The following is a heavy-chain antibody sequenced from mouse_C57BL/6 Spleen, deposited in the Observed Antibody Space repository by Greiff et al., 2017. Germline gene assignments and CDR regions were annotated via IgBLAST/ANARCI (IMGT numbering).Heavy chain of an antibody. J-gene: IGHJ3*01. D-gene: IGHD2-4*01. CDR3: ARGDIYYDYAWFAY. V-gene: IGHV3-6*01. Sequence: ESGPGLVKPSQSLSLTCSVTGSSITSGYYWNWIRQFPGNKLEWMGYISYDGSNNSNPSLKNRISITRDTSKNQFFLKLNSVTTEDTATYYCARGDIYYDYAWFAYGGQGTLVTVSA. CDR1: GSSITSGYY. CDR2: ISYDGSN.